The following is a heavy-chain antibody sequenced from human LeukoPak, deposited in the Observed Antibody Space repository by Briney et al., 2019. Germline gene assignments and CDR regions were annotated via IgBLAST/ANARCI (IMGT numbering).Heavy chain of an antibody. V-gene: IGHV3-9*01. Sequence: PGRSLRLSCAASGFTFDDYAMHWVRQAPGKGLEWVSGISWNSGSIGYADSVKGRFTISRDNAKNSLYLQMNSLRAEDAALYYCAKDGEIAVASSYFDYWGQGTLVTVSS. CDR1: GFTFDDYA. CDR3: AKDGEIAVASSYFDY. J-gene: IGHJ4*02. D-gene: IGHD6-19*01. CDR2: ISWNSGSI.